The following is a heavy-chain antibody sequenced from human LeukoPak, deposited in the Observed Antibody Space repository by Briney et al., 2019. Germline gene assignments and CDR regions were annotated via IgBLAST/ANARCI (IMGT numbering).Heavy chain of an antibody. J-gene: IGHJ4*02. CDR3: ARHYNDFWSGPYFDY. Sequence: SETLSLTCTVSGGSISSYYWSWIRQPPGKGLEWIGYIYTSGSTNYNPSLKSRVTISVDTSKNQFSLKLSSVTAADTAVYYCARHYNDFWSGPYFDYWGQGILVTVSS. CDR2: IYTSGST. V-gene: IGHV4-4*09. D-gene: IGHD3-3*01. CDR1: GGSISSYY.